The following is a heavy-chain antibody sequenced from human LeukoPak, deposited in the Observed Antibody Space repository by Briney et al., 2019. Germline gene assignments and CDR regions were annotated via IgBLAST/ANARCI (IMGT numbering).Heavy chain of an antibody. J-gene: IGHJ4*02. CDR2: ISYDGSNK. Sequence: GGSLRLSCAASGFTFSSYAMHWVRQAPGKGLEWEAVISYDGSNKYYADSVKGRFTISRDNSKNTLYLQMNSLRAEDTATYYCASIAVAASDYWGQGTLVTVSS. CDR3: ASIAVAASDY. V-gene: IGHV3-30*04. D-gene: IGHD6-19*01. CDR1: GFTFSSYA.